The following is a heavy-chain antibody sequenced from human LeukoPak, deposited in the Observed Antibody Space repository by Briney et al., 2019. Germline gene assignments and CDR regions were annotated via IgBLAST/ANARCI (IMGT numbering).Heavy chain of an antibody. Sequence: GSLKVTCTVSGYTFTSYGSSRGRQAPGEGREGMGWISDYKGNTNYTQKLQSRVTMTTDTSTSTAYMELRRLKSDAKAVYYCARGRYSSGWYLLYYYYGMDVWGQGTTVTVSS. CDR1: GYTFTSYG. CDR3: ARGRYSSGWYLLYYYYGMDV. D-gene: IGHD6-19*01. V-gene: IGHV1-18*01. CDR2: ISDYKGNT. J-gene: IGHJ6*02.